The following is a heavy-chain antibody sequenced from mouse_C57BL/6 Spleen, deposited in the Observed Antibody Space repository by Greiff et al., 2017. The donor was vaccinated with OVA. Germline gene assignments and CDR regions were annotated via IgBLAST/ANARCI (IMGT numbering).Heavy chain of an antibody. CDR2: IWGVGST. V-gene: IGHV2-6*01. CDR3: ASAGQGNAMDY. Sequence: QVQLQQSGPGLVAPSQRLSITCTVSGFSLTSYGVDWVRQSPGKGLEWLGVIWGVGSTNYNSALKSRLSISKDNSKSQVFLKMNSLQTDDTAMYYCASAGQGNAMDYWGQGTSVTVSS. J-gene: IGHJ4*01. D-gene: IGHD3-3*01. CDR1: GFSLTSYG.